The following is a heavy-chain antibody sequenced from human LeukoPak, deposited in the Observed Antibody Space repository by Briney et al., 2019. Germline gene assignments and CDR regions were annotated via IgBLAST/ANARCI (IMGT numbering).Heavy chain of an antibody. CDR1: GYTFTSYG. Sequence: GASVKVSCKASGYTFTSYGISWVRQAPGQGLEWMGWISAYNGNTNYAQKLQGRVTMTTDTSTSTAYMELRSLRSDDAAVYYCARESSPSSRIPFDYWGQGTLVTVSS. J-gene: IGHJ4*02. V-gene: IGHV1-18*01. D-gene: IGHD6-13*01. CDR2: ISAYNGNT. CDR3: ARESSPSSRIPFDY.